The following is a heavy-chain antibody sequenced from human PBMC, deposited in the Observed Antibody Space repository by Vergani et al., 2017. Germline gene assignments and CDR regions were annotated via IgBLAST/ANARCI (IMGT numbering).Heavy chain of an antibody. J-gene: IGHJ5*01. V-gene: IGHV3-33*01. Sequence: QVQLVESEGGVVQPGRSLTLSFFASGFTFRSHGMHFFLQSPGKGLEWVAVIWYDGSNKYYGDSVKGRFTISRDNSKNTLYLQMNSLRVEDTAVYYCARWGNEKRLDSWGQGTLVTVSS. D-gene: IGHD1-1*01. CDR1: GFTFRSHG. CDR2: IWYDGSNK. CDR3: ARWGNEKRLDS.